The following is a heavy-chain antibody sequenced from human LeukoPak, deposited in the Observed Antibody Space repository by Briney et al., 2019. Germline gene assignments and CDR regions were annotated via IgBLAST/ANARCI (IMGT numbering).Heavy chain of an antibody. Sequence: GESLKISRKGSGYSFTNYWIGWVRQMPGKGLEWMGIIYPGDSDTRYSPSFQGQVTISADKSISTAYLQWSSLKASDTAMYYCARAPDGDYGDYVAPYFDYWGQGTLVTVSS. CDR1: GYSFTNYW. CDR2: IYPGDSDT. D-gene: IGHD4-17*01. V-gene: IGHV5-51*01. J-gene: IGHJ4*02. CDR3: ARAPDGDYGDYVAPYFDY.